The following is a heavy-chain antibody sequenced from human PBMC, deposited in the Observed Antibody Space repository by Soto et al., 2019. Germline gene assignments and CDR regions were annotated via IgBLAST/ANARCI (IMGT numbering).Heavy chain of an antibody. D-gene: IGHD1-20*01. CDR3: ARDARDNYHFHYYMDV. V-gene: IGHV1-2*04. Sequence: ASVKVSCKASGYTFTGYYMHWVRQAPGQGLEWMGWINPNSGGTNYAQKFQGWVTMTRDTSISTAYMELSRLRSDDTAVYYCARDARDNYHFHYYMDVWGKGTTVTVSS. J-gene: IGHJ6*03. CDR2: INPNSGGT. CDR1: GYTFTGYY.